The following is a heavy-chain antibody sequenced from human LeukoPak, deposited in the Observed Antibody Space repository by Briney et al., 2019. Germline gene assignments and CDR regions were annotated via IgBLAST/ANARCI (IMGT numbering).Heavy chain of an antibody. D-gene: IGHD3-22*01. J-gene: IGHJ3*02. CDR3: ARRFAYYYDSSGPKWYAFDI. CDR2: IYTSGST. CDR1: GVSITSYY. Sequence: PSETLSLTCTVSGVSITSYYWSWIRQPAGKGLEWIGRIYTSGSTNYNPSLKSRVTMSVDTSKNQFSLKLSSVTAADTAVYYCARRFAYYYDSSGPKWYAFDIWGQGTMVTVSS. V-gene: IGHV4-4*07.